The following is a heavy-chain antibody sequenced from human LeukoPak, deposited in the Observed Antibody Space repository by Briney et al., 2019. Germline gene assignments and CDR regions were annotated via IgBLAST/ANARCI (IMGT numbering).Heavy chain of an antibody. CDR2: IYYSGST. V-gene: IGHV4-59*08. J-gene: IGHJ4*02. CDR1: RDSISSYY. D-gene: IGHD4-17*01. CDR3: ARGGYGVHGGDFDY. Sequence: SETLSLTCTVSRDSISSYYWSWIRQPPGKGLEWIGYIYYSGSTNYNPSLKSRVTISVDTSKNQFSLRLSSVTAADTAVYYCARGGYGVHGGDFDYWGQGTLVTVSS.